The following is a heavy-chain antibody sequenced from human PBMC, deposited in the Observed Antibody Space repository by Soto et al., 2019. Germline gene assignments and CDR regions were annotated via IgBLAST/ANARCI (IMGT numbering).Heavy chain of an antibody. CDR2: IIPIFGTA. Sequence: SVQVSCMASGGTFSSYAIIWVRQAPGQGREWMGGIIPIFGTANYAQKFQRRVTITADESTSTAYMELSSLRSEDTAVYYCARVTKVIKGITKHDAFDIWGQGTMVTVSS. CDR1: GGTFSSYA. CDR3: ARVTKVIKGITKHDAFDI. J-gene: IGHJ3*02. V-gene: IGHV1-69*13. D-gene: IGHD3-10*01.